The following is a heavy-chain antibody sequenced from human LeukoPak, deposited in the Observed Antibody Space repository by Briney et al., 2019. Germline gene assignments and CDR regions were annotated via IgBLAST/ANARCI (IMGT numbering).Heavy chain of an antibody. J-gene: IGHJ6*03. Sequence: ASVKVSCKASGYTFTSYYMHWVRQAPGQGLEWMGIINPSGGSTSYAQKFLGRVTMTRDMSTSTVYMELSSLRSEDPAVYYCARALTITSGSYSSSYYYYMDVWGKGTTVTVSS. CDR1: GYTFTSYY. CDR2: INPSGGST. D-gene: IGHD1-26*01. CDR3: ARALTITSGSYSSSYYYYMDV. V-gene: IGHV1-46*01.